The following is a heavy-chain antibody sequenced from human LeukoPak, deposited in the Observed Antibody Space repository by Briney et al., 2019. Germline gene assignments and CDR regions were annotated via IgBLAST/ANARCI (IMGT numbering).Heavy chain of an antibody. CDR3: AREGKQQLVRGFDY. V-gene: IGHV4-61*02. CDR2: IYTSGST. CDR1: GGSISSSSYY. J-gene: IGHJ4*02. D-gene: IGHD6-13*01. Sequence: SQTLSLTCTVSGGSISSSSYYWSWIRQPAGKGLEWIGRIYTSGSTNYNPSLKSRVTISVDTSKNQFSLKLSSVTAADTAVYYCAREGKQQLVRGFDYWGQGTLVTVSS.